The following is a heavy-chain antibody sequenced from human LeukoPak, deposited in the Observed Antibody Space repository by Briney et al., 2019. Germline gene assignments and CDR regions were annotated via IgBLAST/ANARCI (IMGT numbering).Heavy chain of an antibody. CDR1: GFTFSSYS. CDR3: ARGRYSGTYLPDY. D-gene: IGHD1-26*01. J-gene: IGHJ4*02. Sequence: GGSLRLSCAASGFTFSSYSMNWVRQAPGKGLEWISSISSSSSYIYYAGSVKGRFTISRDNAKNSLYLQMNSLRAEDTAVYYCARGRYSGTYLPDYWGRGTLVTVSS. V-gene: IGHV3-21*01. CDR2: ISSSSSYI.